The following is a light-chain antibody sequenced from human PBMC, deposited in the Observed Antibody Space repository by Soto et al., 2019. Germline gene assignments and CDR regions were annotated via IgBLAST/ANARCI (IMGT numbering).Light chain of an antibody. V-gene: IGKV1-5*03. CDR2: KAS. CDR1: QSISNW. J-gene: IGKJ1*01. CDR3: QQYNTFLPT. Sequence: DTQMTQSPSTLSAFVGDRVTITCRASQSISNWLAWYQQRPGRAPKLLIYKASNLQSGVPSRFSGSGSGTEFTLTIHSLQPDDFAIYYCQQYNTFLPTFGQGTKVEFK.